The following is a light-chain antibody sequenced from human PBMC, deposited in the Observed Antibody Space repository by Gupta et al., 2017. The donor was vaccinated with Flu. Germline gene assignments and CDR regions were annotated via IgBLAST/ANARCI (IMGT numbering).Light chain of an antibody. CDR2: EVT. Sequence: VTISCTGTSSDVGAYDYVSWYQHLPGKAPKLIIYEVTQRPSGVPDRFSGSRSGNTASLTVSGLQTDDEADYYCASYAGTNTLFVFGSGTKVTVL. CDR3: ASYAGTNTLFV. V-gene: IGLV2-8*01. J-gene: IGLJ1*01. CDR1: SSDVGAYDY.